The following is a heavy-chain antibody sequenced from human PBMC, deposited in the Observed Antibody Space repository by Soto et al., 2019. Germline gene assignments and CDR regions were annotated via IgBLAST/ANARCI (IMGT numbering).Heavy chain of an antibody. Sequence: SSVKVSCKASGGTFSSYAISWVRQAPGQGLEWMGGIIPIFGTANYAQKFQGRVTITADESTSTAYMELSSLRSEDTAVYDCARASPTVYGGNSGALDIWGQGTIVTVSS. J-gene: IGHJ3*02. V-gene: IGHV1-69*13. CDR1: GGTFSSYA. CDR3: ARASPTVYGGNSGALDI. CDR2: IIPIFGTA. D-gene: IGHD4-17*01.